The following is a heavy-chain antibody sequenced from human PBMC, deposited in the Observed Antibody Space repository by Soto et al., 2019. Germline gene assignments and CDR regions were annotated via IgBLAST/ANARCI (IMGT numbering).Heavy chain of an antibody. V-gene: IGHV4-34*01. CDR3: ARQTGTRFVWFDP. CDR2: INHSGST. J-gene: IGHJ5*02. Sequence: QVQLQQWGAGLLKPSETLSLTCAVYGGSFSGYYWSWIRQPPGKGLEWIGEINHSGSTNYNPSLKRRVIISVDTAKNPFSLKLSSVTAADTAVYYCARQTGTRFVWFDPWGQGTLVTVSS. CDR1: GGSFSGYY. D-gene: IGHD1-7*01.